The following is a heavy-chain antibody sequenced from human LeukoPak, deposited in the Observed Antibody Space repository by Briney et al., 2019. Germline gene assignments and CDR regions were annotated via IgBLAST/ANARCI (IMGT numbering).Heavy chain of an antibody. V-gene: IGHV5-51*01. D-gene: IGHD3-22*01. CDR2: IFPGESHP. CDR1: GYRFSNYW. J-gene: IGHJ4*02. CDR3: ARPQGTYDSSGYYDDY. Sequence: GESLKISCKGSGYRFSNYWLGWVRQMPGKGLEWMGIIFPGESHPRYGPTFQGQVTISADTSINTAYLQWRSLKASDTAMYYCARPQGTYDSSGYYDDYWGQGTLVTVSS.